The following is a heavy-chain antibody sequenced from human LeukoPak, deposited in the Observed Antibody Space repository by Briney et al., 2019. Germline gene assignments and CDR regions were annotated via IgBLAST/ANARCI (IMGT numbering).Heavy chain of an antibody. V-gene: IGHV1-2*06. Sequence: GASVKVSCKASGYTFTGYYMHWVRQAPGQGLEWMGRINPNSGGTNYAQKFQGRVTMTRDTSISTAYMELSRLRSDDTAVYYCARGFEFGGSWDVLGFDYWGQGTLVTVSS. CDR1: GYTFTGYY. J-gene: IGHJ4*02. D-gene: IGHD3-16*01. CDR3: ARGFEFGGSWDVLGFDY. CDR2: INPNSGGT.